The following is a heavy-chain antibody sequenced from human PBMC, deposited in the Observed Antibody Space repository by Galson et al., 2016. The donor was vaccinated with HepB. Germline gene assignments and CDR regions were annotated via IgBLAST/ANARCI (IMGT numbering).Heavy chain of an antibody. CDR3: AKDIVTGTYFGVGVYPYFYGMDV. Sequence: SVKVSCKASGYTFIGHYIHWVRQAPGQGLEWMGWIDPNSGGTDYAQKFQGRVTMTRDTSITTAYMGLTGLMSDGTAVYYCAKDIVTGTYFGVGVYPYFYGMDVWGQGTTVTVSS. CDR1: GYTFIGHY. V-gene: IGHV1-2*02. CDR2: IDPNSGGT. J-gene: IGHJ6*02. D-gene: IGHD1-26*01.